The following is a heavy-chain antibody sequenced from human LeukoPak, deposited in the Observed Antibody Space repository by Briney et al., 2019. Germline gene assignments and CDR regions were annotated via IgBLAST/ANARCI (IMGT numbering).Heavy chain of an antibody. D-gene: IGHD6-13*01. J-gene: IGHJ4*02. CDR2: ISYSGST. V-gene: IGHV4-59*01. CDR1: GGSISTYY. CDR3: ARGGGSYSAAPGY. Sequence: SETLSLTCTVSGGSISTYYWSWIRQPPGKGLEWIGYISYSGSTNSKPSLKTRVTISVDTSKKQFSLKLSSVTAADTAVYYCARGGGSYSAAPGYWGQGTLVTVSS.